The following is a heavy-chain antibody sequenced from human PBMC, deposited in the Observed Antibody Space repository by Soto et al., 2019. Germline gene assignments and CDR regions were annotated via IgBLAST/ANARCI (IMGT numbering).Heavy chain of an antibody. V-gene: IGHV3-9*01. D-gene: IGHD6-19*01. CDR2: ISWNSGSI. Sequence: PGGSLRLSCAASGFTFDDYAMHWVRQAPGKGLEWVSGISWNSGSIGYADSVKGRFSISRDNAKNSLYLQMNSLRAEDTALYYCAKDIVKGHSSGWYSGVDYWGQGTLVTVSS. CDR3: AKDIVKGHSSGWYSGVDY. J-gene: IGHJ4*02. CDR1: GFTFDDYA.